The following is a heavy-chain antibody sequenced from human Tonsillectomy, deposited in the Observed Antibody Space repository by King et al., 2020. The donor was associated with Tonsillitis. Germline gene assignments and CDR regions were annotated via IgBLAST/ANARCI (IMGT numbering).Heavy chain of an antibody. J-gene: IGHJ4*02. D-gene: IGHD1-26*01. CDR2: ISHDGSNK. V-gene: IGHV3-30*04. Sequence: VQLVESGGGVVQPGRSMRLSCTASGFVFSDHAVHWVRQAPGKGLEWVAVISHDGSNKHYADSVKGRFTISRDYSKNIVYLQMNSLRAEDTAVYYCARSPPTTAYFDYWGQGTLVSVSS. CDR1: GFVFSDHA. CDR3: ARSPPTTAYFDY.